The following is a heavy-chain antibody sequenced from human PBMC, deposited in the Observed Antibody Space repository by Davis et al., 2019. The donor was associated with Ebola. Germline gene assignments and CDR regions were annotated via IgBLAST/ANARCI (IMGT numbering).Heavy chain of an antibody. J-gene: IGHJ6*02. CDR1: RDSLSRNTAA. CDR3: ARDREGRLYSSGPLGYYYYGMDV. CDR2: TYYRSKWYN. Sequence: QTPSLTSAISRDSLSRNTAAWYWIRQSPSRGLEWLGRTYYRSKWYNDYAVSVKSRITINPDTSKNQFSLQLNSVTPEDTAVYYCARDREGRLYSSGPLGYYYYGMDVWGQRTTVTVSS. D-gene: IGHD6-19*01. V-gene: IGHV6-1*01.